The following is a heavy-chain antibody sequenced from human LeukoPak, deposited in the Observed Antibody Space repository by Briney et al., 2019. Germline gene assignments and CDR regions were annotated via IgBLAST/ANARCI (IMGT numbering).Heavy chain of an antibody. J-gene: IGHJ5*02. CDR2: INEDGSKK. D-gene: IGHD6-6*01. CDR3: ASSSYSSSSS. CDR1: GFTFTNYW. V-gene: IGHV3-7*01. Sequence: PGGSLRLSCAASGFTFTNYWMIWVRQAPGKGLEWVANINEDGSKKYYVGSVEGRFTISRDNAKNSVFLQMSSLRAEDTAMYYCASSSYSSSSSWGQGTLVTVSS.